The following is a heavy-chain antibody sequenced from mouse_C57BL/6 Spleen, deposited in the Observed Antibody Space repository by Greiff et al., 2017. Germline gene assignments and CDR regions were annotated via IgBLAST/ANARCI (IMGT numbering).Heavy chain of an antibody. J-gene: IGHJ4*01. CDR2: IYPGGGST. CDR3: ARPDYNGSDYAMDY. V-gene: IGHV1-55*01. CDR1: GYTFTSYW. Sequence: QVQLQQSGAELVKPGASVKMSCKASGYTFTSYWITWVKQRPGQGLEWIGDIYPGGGSTNYIEKFKSKATMTVDTSSSTAYMQLSSLTSEDTAVYYCARPDYNGSDYAMDYWGQGTSVTVAS. D-gene: IGHD1-1*01.